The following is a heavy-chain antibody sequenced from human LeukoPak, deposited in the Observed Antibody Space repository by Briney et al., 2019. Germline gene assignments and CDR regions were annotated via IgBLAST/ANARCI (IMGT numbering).Heavy chain of an antibody. Sequence: SETLSLTCAVYGGSFSGYYWSWIRQPPGKGLEWIGEINHSGRNNYNPSLKSRVTISVARSKNPFSLKLSSVTAADTAVYYCARSIVAATWYNWFDPWGQGTLVTVSS. D-gene: IGHD6-25*01. CDR3: ARSIVAATWYNWFDP. V-gene: IGHV4-34*01. CDR1: GGSFSGYY. CDR2: INHSGRN. J-gene: IGHJ5*02.